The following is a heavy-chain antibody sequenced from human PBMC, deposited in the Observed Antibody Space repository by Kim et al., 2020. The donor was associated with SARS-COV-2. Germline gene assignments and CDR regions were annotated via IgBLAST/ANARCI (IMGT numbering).Heavy chain of an antibody. J-gene: IGHJ6*02. CDR1: GFIFSRYG. Sequence: GGSLRLSCAASGFIFSRYGMHWVRQAPGKGLEWVAVIYYDGSNKYYADSVKGRFTMSRDNSENTLSLQMNSLRVEDTAVYYCAKDRWYGGDYYGLDVWGQGATVSVSS. V-gene: IGHV3-30*18. CDR3: AKDRWYGGDYYGLDV. D-gene: IGHD2-15*01. CDR2: IYYDGSNK.